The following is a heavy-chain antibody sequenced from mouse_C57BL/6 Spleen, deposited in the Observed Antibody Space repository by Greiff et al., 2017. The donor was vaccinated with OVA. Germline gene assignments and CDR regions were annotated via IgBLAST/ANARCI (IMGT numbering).Heavy chain of an antibody. V-gene: IGHV1-39*01. CDR1: GYSFTDYN. CDR2: INPNYGTT. Sequence: EVHLVESGPELVKPGASVKISCKASGYSFTDYNMNWVKQSNGKSLEWIGVINPNYGTTSYNQKFKGKATLTVDKSSSTAYMQLNSLTSEDSAVYYWATYSKSAMDYWGQGTSVTVSS. J-gene: IGHJ4*01. D-gene: IGHD2-5*01. CDR3: ATYSKSAMDY.